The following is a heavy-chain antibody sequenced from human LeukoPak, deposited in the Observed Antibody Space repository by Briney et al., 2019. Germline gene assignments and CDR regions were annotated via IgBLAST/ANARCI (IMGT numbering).Heavy chain of an antibody. Sequence: ASVKVSCKASGGTFSSYAISWVRQAPGQGLEWMGGIIPIFGTANYAQKFQGRVTITADKSTSTAYMELSSLRSEDTAVYYCPRDVLVYCGGDCSNDAFDIWGQGTMVTVSS. D-gene: IGHD2-21*02. CDR1: GGTFSSYA. J-gene: IGHJ3*02. V-gene: IGHV1-69*06. CDR2: IIPIFGTA. CDR3: PRDVLVYCGGDCSNDAFDI.